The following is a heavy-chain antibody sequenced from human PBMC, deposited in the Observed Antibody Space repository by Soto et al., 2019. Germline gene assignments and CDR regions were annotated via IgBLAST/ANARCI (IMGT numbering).Heavy chain of an antibody. V-gene: IGHV1-18*01. CDR2: ISISKGKT. CDR3: ALEGYIGNFGLDV. J-gene: IGHJ6*02. D-gene: IGHD5-12*01. Sequence: QVQLVQSGAEVKRHGASVKVSCKASGYTFLNYDVAWVRRAPGQGLDWMRWISISKGKTYYQQRLQGRVQMTTHTATTTTYMAVRSLRSDDTVVYYCALEGYIGNFGLDVWGQGTTVTVSS. CDR1: GYTFLNYD.